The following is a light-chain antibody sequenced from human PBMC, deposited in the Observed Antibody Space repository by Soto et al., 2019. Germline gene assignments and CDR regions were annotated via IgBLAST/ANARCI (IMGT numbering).Light chain of an antibody. V-gene: IGKV3-15*01. Sequence: EIVLTQSPGTLSLSPGERATLSCRSSQSVSNNLAWYQQKPGQAPRLLMFGASTRATGIPARFSGSGSGTDLTLTISILHSEEFAIYYCQQYNNWPRTFGQGTKVDIK. CDR1: QSVSNN. J-gene: IGKJ1*01. CDR2: GAS. CDR3: QQYNNWPRT.